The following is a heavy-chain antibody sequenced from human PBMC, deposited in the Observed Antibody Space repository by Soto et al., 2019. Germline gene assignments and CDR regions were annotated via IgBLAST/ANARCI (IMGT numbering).Heavy chain of an antibody. CDR3: ARDVSPGSSGLDLDAFDI. J-gene: IGHJ3*02. CDR2: IRKDGSQR. Sequence: EVQLVESGGGLGQPGGSLTLSCAASEFAFSSHWMTWVRQAPGKGLEWVANIRKDGSQRCYLDSVRGRFTISKDTSKNSLDLQMNSLKAEDTARYSFARDVSPGSSGLDLDAFDIWGQGTMVTVSS. V-gene: IGHV3-7*05. D-gene: IGHD6-25*01. CDR1: EFAFSSHW.